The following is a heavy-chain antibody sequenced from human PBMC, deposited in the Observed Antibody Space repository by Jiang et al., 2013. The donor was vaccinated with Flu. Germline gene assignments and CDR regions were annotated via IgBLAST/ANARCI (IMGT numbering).Heavy chain of an antibody. CDR2: SYWDDDK. CDR3: AQSHYYDSSGYYFHAFDI. V-gene: IGHV2-5*02. Sequence: VGWIRQPPGKALEWLALSYWDDDKRYSPSLKSRLTITKDTSKNQVVLTMTNMDPVDTATYYCAQSHYYDSSGYYFHAFDIWGQGTMVTVSS. J-gene: IGHJ3*02. D-gene: IGHD3-22*01.